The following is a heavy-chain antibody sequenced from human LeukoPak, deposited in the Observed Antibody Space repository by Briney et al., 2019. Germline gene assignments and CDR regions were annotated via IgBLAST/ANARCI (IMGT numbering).Heavy chain of an antibody. CDR2: MNPNSGNT. V-gene: IGHV1-8*01. D-gene: IGHD3-3*01. CDR1: GYTFTSYD. CDR3: ARKLYYDFWSGYWAGCGAFDI. Sequence: GASVKVSCKASGYTFTSYDINWVRQATGQGLEWMGWMNPNSGNTGYAQKFQGRVTMTRNTSISTAYMELSSLRSEDTAVYYCARKLYYDFWSGYWAGCGAFDIWGQGTMVTVSS. J-gene: IGHJ3*02.